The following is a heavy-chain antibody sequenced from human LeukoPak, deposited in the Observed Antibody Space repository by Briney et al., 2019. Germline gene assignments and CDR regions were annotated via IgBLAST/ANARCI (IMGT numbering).Heavy chain of an antibody. J-gene: IGHJ4*02. Sequence: GGSLRLSCAASGFTFDDYALHWVRQAPGKGLEWVSGISWNSGRINYADSMKGRFTISRDNAKNSLYLQMNSLRAEDTALYYCAKENGSGSYYLAPFDYWGQGTLVTVSS. CDR3: AKENGSGSYYLAPFDY. CDR1: GFTFDDYA. CDR2: ISWNSGRI. V-gene: IGHV3-9*01. D-gene: IGHD3-10*01.